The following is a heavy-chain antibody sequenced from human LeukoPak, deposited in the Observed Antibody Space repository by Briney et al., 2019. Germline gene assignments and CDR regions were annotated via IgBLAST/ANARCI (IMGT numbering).Heavy chain of an antibody. Sequence: ASVKVSRKASGYTFSSYGISWVRQAPGQGFEWMGWISVYNGNTNYAQKLQGRVTMTTDTPTSTAYMELRSLRSDDTAVYYCARDAGYSSSWYDYWGQGTLVTVSS. D-gene: IGHD6-13*01. CDR1: GYTFSSYG. CDR2: ISVYNGNT. J-gene: IGHJ4*02. CDR3: ARDAGYSSSWYDY. V-gene: IGHV1-18*01.